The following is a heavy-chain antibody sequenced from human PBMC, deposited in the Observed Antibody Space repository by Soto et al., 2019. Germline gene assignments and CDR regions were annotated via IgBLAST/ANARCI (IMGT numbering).Heavy chain of an antibody. CDR3: ARLQYTVVTALDI. V-gene: IGHV4-59*11. J-gene: IGHJ3*02. Sequence: SETLSLTCSVSGVSIGRHFWSWIRQAPGKGPELVGYIYHTVNTNYNPALKSRVPISLDTSKNPLSLQLSSVTAADTAVYYCARLQYTVVTALDIWGQGTMVTVSS. CDR1: GVSIGRHF. CDR2: IYHTVNT. D-gene: IGHD2-15*01.